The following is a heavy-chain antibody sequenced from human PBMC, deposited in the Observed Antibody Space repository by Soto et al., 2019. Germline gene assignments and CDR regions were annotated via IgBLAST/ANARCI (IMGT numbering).Heavy chain of an antibody. CDR1: GYTFTSYG. CDR3: ARDFHCSGGSCYSYYYYYMDV. J-gene: IGHJ6*03. D-gene: IGHD2-15*01. CDR2: ISAYNGNT. Sequence: QVQLVQSGAEVKKPGASVKVSCKASGYTFTSYGISWVRQAPGQGLEWMGWISAYNGNTNYAQKLQGRVTMTTDTSTSTAYMELRSLRSDDTAVYYCARDFHCSGGSCYSYYYYYMDVWGKGTPVTVSS. V-gene: IGHV1-18*01.